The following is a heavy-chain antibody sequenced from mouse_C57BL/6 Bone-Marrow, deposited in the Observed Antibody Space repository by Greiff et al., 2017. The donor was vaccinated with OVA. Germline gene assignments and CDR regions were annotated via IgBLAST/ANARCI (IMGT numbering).Heavy chain of an antibody. CDR1: GFTFSSYG. D-gene: IGHD1-1*01. CDR3: ARITTVVEGFAY. V-gene: IGHV5-6*01. Sequence: EVKLMESGGDLVKPGGSLKLSCAASGFTFSSYGMSWVRQTPDKRLEWVATISSCGSYPYYPASVKGRFTISRDNDKNTLYLQMSSLKSEETAMYYCARITTVVEGFAYWGQGTLGTVSA. CDR2: ISSCGSYP. J-gene: IGHJ3*01.